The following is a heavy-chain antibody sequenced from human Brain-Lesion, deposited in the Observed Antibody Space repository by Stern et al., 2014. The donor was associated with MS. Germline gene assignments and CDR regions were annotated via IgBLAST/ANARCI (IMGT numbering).Heavy chain of an antibody. CDR1: GASISNTQW. CDR2: IYQSGSA. V-gene: IGHV4-4*02. CDR3: ARDPRRGGLSGYYHGMDV. J-gene: IGHJ6*02. Sequence: DQLVESGPGLVKPSGTLSLTCAVSGASISNTQWWTWVRQSPGKGLEWIGEIYQSGSANYNPSLRGRVTISVDRSKNSFSLKLNSVTAADTAVYYCARDPRRGGLSGYYHGMDVWGQGTTVTVSS. D-gene: IGHD3-10*01.